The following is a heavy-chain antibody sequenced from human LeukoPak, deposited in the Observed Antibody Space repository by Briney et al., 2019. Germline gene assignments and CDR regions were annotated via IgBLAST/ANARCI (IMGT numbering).Heavy chain of an antibody. Sequence: SQTLSLTCTVSGGSISSGGYYWSWIRQHPGKGLEWIGYIYYSGSTYYNPSLKSRVTISVDTSKNQFSLKLSSVTAADTAVYYCASLLYDILTGYSPFDYWGQGTLVTVSS. CDR3: ASLLYDILTGYSPFDY. CDR1: GGSISSGGYY. V-gene: IGHV4-31*03. CDR2: IYYSGST. D-gene: IGHD3-9*01. J-gene: IGHJ4*02.